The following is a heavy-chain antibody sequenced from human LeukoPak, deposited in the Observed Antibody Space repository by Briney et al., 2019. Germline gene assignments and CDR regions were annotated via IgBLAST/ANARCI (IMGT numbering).Heavy chain of an antibody. CDR3: ASRDSSSSWTPLADY. Sequence: GGSLRPSCAASGFTFSSYAMHWVRQAPGKGLEWVAVISYDGSNKYYADSVKGRFTISRDNSKNTLYLQMNSLRAEDTAVYYCASRDSSSSWTPLADYWGQGTLVTVSS. CDR1: GFTFSSYA. CDR2: ISYDGSNK. J-gene: IGHJ4*02. V-gene: IGHV3-30*04. D-gene: IGHD6-13*01.